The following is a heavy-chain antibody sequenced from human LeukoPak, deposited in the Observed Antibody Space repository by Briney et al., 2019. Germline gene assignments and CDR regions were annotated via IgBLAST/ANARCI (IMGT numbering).Heavy chain of an antibody. CDR2: INWNGGST. J-gene: IGHJ6*03. Sequence: GGSLRLSCAASGFTFDDYGMSWVRQAPGKGLEWVSGINWNGGSTGYADSVKGRFTISRDNAKNSLYLQMYSLRAEDTALYYCARAYSNYYYYYMDVWGKGTTVTVSS. CDR1: GFTFDDYG. CDR3: ARAYSNYYYYYMDV. D-gene: IGHD4-11*01. V-gene: IGHV3-20*04.